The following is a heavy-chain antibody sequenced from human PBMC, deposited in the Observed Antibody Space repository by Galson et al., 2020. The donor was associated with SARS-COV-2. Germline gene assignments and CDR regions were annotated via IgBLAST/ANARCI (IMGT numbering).Heavy chain of an antibody. CDR2: INWNGGST. Sequence: GGSLKLSCAASGFTFADSGMSWVRPAPGKGLEWVSGINWNGGSTDSAASVKGRFTIYRDNAKNSLYLQMNSLRAEDTALYHCAREGGYYEAFDIWGQGTMVTVSS. V-gene: IGHV3-20*01. CDR3: AREGGYYEAFDI. D-gene: IGHD6-25*01. CDR1: GFTFADSG. J-gene: IGHJ3*02.